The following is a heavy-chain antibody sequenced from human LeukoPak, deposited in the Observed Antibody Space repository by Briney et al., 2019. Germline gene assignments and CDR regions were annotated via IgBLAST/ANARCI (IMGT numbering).Heavy chain of an antibody. CDR2: LNGDGTNI. J-gene: IGHJ3*01. CDR1: GFTFSNYW. CDR3: ARSQSGVFDV. Sequence: PGGSLRLSCVASGFTFSNYWMQWVRQVPGNGLVWVSRLNGDGTNIIYADSVRGRFTISRDNAENTLYLQMNSLRAEDTALYYCARSQSGVFDVWGQGTMVTVSS. D-gene: IGHD2-8*01. V-gene: IGHV3-74*01.